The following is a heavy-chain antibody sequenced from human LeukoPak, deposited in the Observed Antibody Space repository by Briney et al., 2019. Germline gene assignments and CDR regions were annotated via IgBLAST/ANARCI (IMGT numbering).Heavy chain of an antibody. V-gene: IGHV3-66*01. D-gene: IGHD6-13*01. CDR1: GFTVSSNY. Sequence: GGSLRLSCAASGFTVSSNYMSWVRQAPGKGLEWVSVIYSGGSTYYADSVKGRFTVSRDNSKNTLYLQMNSLRAEDTAVYYCARGKIAAAGPYYFDYWGQGTLVTVSS. J-gene: IGHJ4*02. CDR2: IYSGGST. CDR3: ARGKIAAAGPYYFDY.